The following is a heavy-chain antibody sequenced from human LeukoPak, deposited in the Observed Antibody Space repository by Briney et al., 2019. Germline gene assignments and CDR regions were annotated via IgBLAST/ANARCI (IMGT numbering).Heavy chain of an antibody. CDR3: AIVPAARPYYYYYYMDV. V-gene: IGHV1-69*05. CDR2: IIPIFGTA. CDR1: GGTFSSYA. Sequence: GASVKVSCKASGGTFSSYAISWVRQAPGQGLEWMGGIIPIFGTANYAQKFQGRVTMTRNTSISTAYMELSSLRSEDTAVYYCAIVPAARPYYYYYYMDVWGKGTTVTISS. J-gene: IGHJ6*03. D-gene: IGHD2-2*01.